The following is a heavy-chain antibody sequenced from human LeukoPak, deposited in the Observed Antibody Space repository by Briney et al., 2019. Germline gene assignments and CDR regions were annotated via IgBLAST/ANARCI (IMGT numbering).Heavy chain of an antibody. CDR1: GYTFTSYD. Sequence: ASVKVSCKASGYTFTSYDINWVRQATGQGLEWMGWMNPNSGNTGYAQKFQGRVTITRNTSISTAYMELSSLKASDTAMYYCARHEMATIVGAFDIWGQGTMVTVSS. CDR3: ARHEMATIVGAFDI. CDR2: MNPNSGNT. J-gene: IGHJ3*02. V-gene: IGHV1-8*03. D-gene: IGHD5-24*01.